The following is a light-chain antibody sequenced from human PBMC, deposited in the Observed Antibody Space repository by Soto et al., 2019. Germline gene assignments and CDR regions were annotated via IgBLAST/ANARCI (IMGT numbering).Light chain of an antibody. CDR3: AAWDDSLNGHV. J-gene: IGLJ1*01. Sequence: QSALTQPRSGSGTPGEGVTISCSGSSSNIGANSVQWFQQLPGTAPKVLIYSSNHRPSGVPERFSGSKSGTSASLAISELQSDDEADYYCAAWDDSLNGHVFGTGTKVTVL. CDR1: SSNIGANS. V-gene: IGLV1-44*01. CDR2: SSN.